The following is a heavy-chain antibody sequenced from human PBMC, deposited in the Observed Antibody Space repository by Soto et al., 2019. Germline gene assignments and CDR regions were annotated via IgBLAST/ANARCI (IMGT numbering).Heavy chain of an antibody. V-gene: IGHV1-69*01. Sequence: QVQLVQSGAEVKKPGSSVKVSCKASGGTFSSYSINWVRQAPGQGLDWMGEIIPIFGTANYAQKFQGRVTITEDESTSTAYMELSSLRSEDTAVYYCARDGGRHSGGIDYWGQGTLVTVAS. CDR1: GGTFSSYS. J-gene: IGHJ4*02. CDR3: ARDGGRHSGGIDY. CDR2: IIPIFGTA. D-gene: IGHD1-26*01.